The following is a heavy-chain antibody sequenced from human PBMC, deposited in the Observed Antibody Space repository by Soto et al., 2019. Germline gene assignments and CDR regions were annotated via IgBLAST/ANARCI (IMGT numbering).Heavy chain of an antibody. J-gene: IGHJ4*02. CDR2: ISYDGKT. CDR3: ARWSYLDY. D-gene: IGHD3-3*01. Sequence: GGSLRLSCAASGFTFSSYAMHWVRQAPGKGLEWVAVISYDGKTFYADSVKGRFSISRDTSQSTLYLQMNSLRADDTAMYYCARWSYLDYWGQGTRVTVSS. CDR1: GFTFSSYA. V-gene: IGHV3-30-3*01.